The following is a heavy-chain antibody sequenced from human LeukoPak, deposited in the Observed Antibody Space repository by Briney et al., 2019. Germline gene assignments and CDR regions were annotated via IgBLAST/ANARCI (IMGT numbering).Heavy chain of an antibody. CDR1: GFTFSSYS. Sequence: PGGSLRLSCAASGFTFSSYSMNWVRQAPGKGLEWVSSISSSSSYIYYADSVKGRFTISRDNSKNSLYLQMNSLRAEDTAVYYCARVGRLRFLEWLTPLDYWGQGTLVTVSS. D-gene: IGHD3-3*01. CDR3: ARVGRLRFLEWLTPLDY. CDR2: ISSSSSYI. J-gene: IGHJ4*02. V-gene: IGHV3-21*01.